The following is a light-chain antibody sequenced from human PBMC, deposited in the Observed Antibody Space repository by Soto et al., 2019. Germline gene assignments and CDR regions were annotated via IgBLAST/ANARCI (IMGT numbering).Light chain of an antibody. J-gene: IGLJ2*01. CDR2: DNY. CDR1: SSNIGSNY. V-gene: IGLV1-51*01. CDR3: DSWDNSLSVVL. Sequence: QSVLTQPPSVSAAPGQRVTISCSGRSSNIGSNYVSWYQQLPGTAPKLLIYDNYKRPSGIPDRFSGSTSGTSATLAIAGLQTGDEADYYCDSWDNSLSVVLFGGGTKLTVL.